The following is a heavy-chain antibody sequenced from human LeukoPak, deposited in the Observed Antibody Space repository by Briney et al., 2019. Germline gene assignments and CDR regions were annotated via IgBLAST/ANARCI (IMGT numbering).Heavy chain of an antibody. D-gene: IGHD5-12*01. CDR3: ARDYYNSGYDIRLDY. Sequence: GGSLRLSCVPSGITFSNSALNWVRQAPGKGLEWVATITKNGDQTYYADSVKGRFTISRDNSKNTLYLQMNSLRAEDTAVYYCARDYYNSGYDIRLDYWGQGTLVTVSS. J-gene: IGHJ4*02. V-gene: IGHV3-30*04. CDR2: ITKNGDQT. CDR1: GITFSNSA.